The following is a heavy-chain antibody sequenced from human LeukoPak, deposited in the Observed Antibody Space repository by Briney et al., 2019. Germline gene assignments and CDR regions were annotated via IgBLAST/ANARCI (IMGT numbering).Heavy chain of an antibody. D-gene: IGHD6-6*01. Sequence: GRSLRLSCAASGFTFSSYAMHWVRQAPGKGLEWVAVISYDGSNKYYTDSVKGRFTISRDNSKNTLYLQMNSLRAEDTAVYYCAREGSSSSSYYFDYWGQGTLVTVS. CDR2: ISYDGSNK. V-gene: IGHV3-30*04. CDR1: GFTFSSYA. CDR3: AREGSSSSSYYFDY. J-gene: IGHJ4*02.